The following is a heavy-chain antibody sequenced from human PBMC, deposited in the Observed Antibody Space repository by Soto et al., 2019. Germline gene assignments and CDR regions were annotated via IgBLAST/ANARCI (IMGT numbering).Heavy chain of an antibody. D-gene: IGHD2-8*01. J-gene: IGHJ6*02. Sequence: GASVKVSFKASGGTFSSYAISWVRQAPGQGLEWMGGIIPIFGTANYAQKFQGRVTITVDESTSTAYMELSSLRSEDTAVYYCARRRGYCTNGVCYTDSGSYYYYYGMDVWGQGTTVTVSS. V-gene: IGHV1-69*13. CDR1: GGTFSSYA. CDR2: IIPIFGTA. CDR3: ARRRGYCTNGVCYTDSGSYYYYYGMDV.